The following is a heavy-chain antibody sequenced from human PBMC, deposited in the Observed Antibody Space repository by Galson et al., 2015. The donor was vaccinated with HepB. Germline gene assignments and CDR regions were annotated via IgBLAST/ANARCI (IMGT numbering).Heavy chain of an antibody. D-gene: IGHD6-13*01. CDR1: GGSISSYY. V-gene: IGHV4-59*01. Sequence: QVQLQESGPGLVKPSETLSLTCTVSGGSISSYYWSWIRQPPGKGLEWIGYIYYSGSTNYNPSLKSRVTISVDTSKNQFSLKLSSVTAADTAVYYCARDPAGPYDYWGQGTLVTVSS. CDR3: ARDPAGPYDY. J-gene: IGHJ4*02. CDR2: IYYSGST.